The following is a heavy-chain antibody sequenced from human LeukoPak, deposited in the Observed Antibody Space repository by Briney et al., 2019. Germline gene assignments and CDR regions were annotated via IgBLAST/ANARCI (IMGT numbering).Heavy chain of an antibody. Sequence: GESLKISCKGSGYSFTNCWIGWVRQMPGKGLEWMGIINPGDSDTRYSPSFQGQVTISVDKSISTAYLQWSSLKASDTAMYYCARPHTSSWPPSWEYWGQGALVTISS. V-gene: IGHV5-51*01. CDR3: ARPHTSSWPPSWEY. CDR2: INPGDSDT. CDR1: GYSFTNCW. J-gene: IGHJ4*02. D-gene: IGHD6-13*01.